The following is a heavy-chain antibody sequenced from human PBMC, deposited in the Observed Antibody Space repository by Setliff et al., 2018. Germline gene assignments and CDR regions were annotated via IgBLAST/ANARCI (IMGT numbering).Heavy chain of an antibody. Sequence: ASVKVSCKASGYKFNNYGIAWVRQAPGQGLEWMGWINGYNGNTFYAPKLQGRLTMTTDASTATAYMELRSLISDDTAIYLCSRLVRYCTTTTCQRASGDDYWGQGTLVTVSS. CDR2: INGYNGNT. D-gene: IGHD2-8*01. CDR3: SRLVRYCTTTTCQRASGDDY. V-gene: IGHV1-18*01. CDR1: GYKFNNYG. J-gene: IGHJ4*02.